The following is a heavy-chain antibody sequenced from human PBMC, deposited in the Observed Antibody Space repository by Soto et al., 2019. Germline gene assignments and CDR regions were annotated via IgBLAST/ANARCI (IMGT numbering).Heavy chain of an antibody. V-gene: IGHV1-24*01. CDR3: ATADYYYDSSGYYRFDY. D-gene: IGHD3-22*01. CDR2: FDPEDGET. J-gene: IGHJ4*02. CDR1: GYTLTELS. Sequence: ASVKVSCKVSGYTLTELSMHWVRQAPGRGLEWMGGFDPEDGETIYAQKFQGRVTMTEDTSTDTAYMELSSLRSEDTAVYYCATADYYYDSSGYYRFDYWGQGTLVTVSS.